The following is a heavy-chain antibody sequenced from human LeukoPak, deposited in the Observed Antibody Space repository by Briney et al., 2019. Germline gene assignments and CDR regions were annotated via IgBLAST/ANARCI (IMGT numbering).Heavy chain of an antibody. Sequence: ASVKVSCKASGYTFTCYYMHWVRQAPGQGLEWMGWINPNSGGTNYAQKFQGRVTMTRDTSISTAYMELSRLRSDDTAVYYCARGGYSYGYYFDYWGQGTLVTVSS. V-gene: IGHV1-2*02. CDR3: ARGGYSYGYYFDY. CDR1: GYTFTCYY. D-gene: IGHD5-18*01. CDR2: INPNSGGT. J-gene: IGHJ4*02.